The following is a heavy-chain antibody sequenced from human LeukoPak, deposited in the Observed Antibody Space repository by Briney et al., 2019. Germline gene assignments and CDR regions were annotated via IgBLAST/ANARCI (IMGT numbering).Heavy chain of an antibody. CDR2: IYSGGST. D-gene: IGHD2-21*02. CDR1: GFTVSSNY. J-gene: IGHJ1*01. Sequence: PGGSLRLSCAASGFTVSSNYMNWVRQAPGKGLEWVSVIYSGGSTYYADSVKGRFTISRDNSKSTLYLQMKSLRAEDTAVYYCARTDETAPAEDFQHWGQGTLVTVSS. CDR3: ARTDETAPAEDFQH. V-gene: IGHV3-53*01.